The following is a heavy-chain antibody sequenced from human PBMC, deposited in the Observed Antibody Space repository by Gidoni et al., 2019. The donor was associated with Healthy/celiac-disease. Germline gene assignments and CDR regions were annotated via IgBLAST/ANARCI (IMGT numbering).Heavy chain of an antibody. J-gene: IGHJ4*02. CDR3: AKGLDSGYDCYFDY. Sequence: EVQLGESGGGLVQPGGSRRLPCAASGFTFDDYAMHWVRQAPGKGLEWVSGISWNSGSIGYADSVKGRFTISGDNAKNSLYLQMNSLRAEDTALYYCAKGLDSGYDCYFDYWGQGTLVTVSS. D-gene: IGHD5-12*01. CDR1: GFTFDDYA. CDR2: ISWNSGSI. V-gene: IGHV3-9*01.